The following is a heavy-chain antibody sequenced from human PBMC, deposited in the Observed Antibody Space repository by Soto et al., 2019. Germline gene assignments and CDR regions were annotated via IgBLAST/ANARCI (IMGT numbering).Heavy chain of an antibody. CDR2: IKSKTDGGTT. CDR3: TTDGGDPQEPAAEPLDY. CDR1: GFTFSNAW. D-gene: IGHD2-2*01. Sequence: EVQLVESGGGLVKPGGSLRLSCAASGFTFSNAWMSWVRQAPGKGLEWVGRIKSKTDGGTTDYAAPVKGRFTISRDDSKNTLYLQMNSLNTEDTAVYYCTTDGGDPQEPAAEPLDYWGQGTLVTVSS. V-gene: IGHV3-15*01. J-gene: IGHJ4*02.